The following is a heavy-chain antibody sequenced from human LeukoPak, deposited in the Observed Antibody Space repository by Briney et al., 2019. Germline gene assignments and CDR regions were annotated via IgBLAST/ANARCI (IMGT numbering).Heavy chain of an antibody. V-gene: IGHV1-18*01. D-gene: IGHD1-26*01. CDR3: ARGGRWELPRPYAFDI. CDR2: ISVYNGHT. CDR1: GYTFTSYG. Sequence: PRASVKVSCKASGYTFTSYGISWVRQAPGQGLEWMGWISVYNGHTNYAQKFQGRVTMTTDTSTSTASMELRSLRSDDTAVHYCARGGRWELPRPYAFDIWGQGTMVTVSA. J-gene: IGHJ3*02.